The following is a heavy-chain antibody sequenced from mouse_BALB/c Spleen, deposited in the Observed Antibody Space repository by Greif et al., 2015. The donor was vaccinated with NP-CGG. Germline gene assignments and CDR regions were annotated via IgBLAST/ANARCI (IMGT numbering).Heavy chain of an antibody. CDR2: TYPGSGNT. CDR1: GYTFTDYY. CDR3: ARRTGTEAMDY. Sequence: QVQLQQSGPELVKPGASVKISCKASGYTFTDYYINWVKQKPGQGLEWIGWTYPGSGNTKYNEKFKGKATLTVDTSSSTAYMQLSSLTSEDTAVYFCARRTGTEAMDYWGQGTSVTVSS. J-gene: IGHJ4*01. D-gene: IGHD3-3*01. V-gene: IGHV1-84*02.